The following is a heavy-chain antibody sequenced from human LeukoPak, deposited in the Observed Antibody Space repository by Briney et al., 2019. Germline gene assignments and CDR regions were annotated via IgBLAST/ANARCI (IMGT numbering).Heavy chain of an antibody. V-gene: IGHV4-59*08. D-gene: IGHD3-10*01. CDR2: IHYSGST. J-gene: IGHJ4*02. CDR1: GGSISDYY. Sequence: SETLSLTCSVPGGSISDYYWSWIRQPPGKGLEWIGYIHYSGSTNYNPSLKSRVTISVDTSKNQFSLKLTSVTAADTAVYYCARLLSDYFDSWGQGTLVTVSS. CDR3: ARLLSDYFDS.